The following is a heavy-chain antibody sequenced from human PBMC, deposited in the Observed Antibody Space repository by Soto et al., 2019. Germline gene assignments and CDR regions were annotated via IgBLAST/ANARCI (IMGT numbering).Heavy chain of an antibody. CDR2: ISSSGSTI. J-gene: IGHJ6*02. D-gene: IGHD6-25*01. Sequence: QVQLVESGGGLVKPGGSLRLSCAASGFTFSDYYMSWIRQAPGKGLEWVSYISSSGSTIYYADSVKGRFTISRDNAKSPQYLQMNSLRAEDTAVYYCARDSGSLGVSYYYYGMDVWGQGTTVTVAS. CDR3: ARDSGSLGVSYYYYGMDV. V-gene: IGHV3-11*01. CDR1: GFTFSDYY.